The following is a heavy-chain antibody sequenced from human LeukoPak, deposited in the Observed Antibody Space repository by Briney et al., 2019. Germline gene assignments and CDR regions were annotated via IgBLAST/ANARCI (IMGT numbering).Heavy chain of an antibody. J-gene: IGHJ4*02. CDR3: AKDMAAAGSRGLNY. D-gene: IGHD6-13*01. CDR1: GFTFDDYA. CDR2: ISWNSGSI. V-gene: IGHV3-9*03. Sequence: GGTLRLSCAASGFTFDDYAMHWVRQAPGKGLEWVSGISWNSGSIGYADSVKGRFTISRDNAKNSLYLQMNSLRAEDMALYYCAKDMAAAGSRGLNYWGQGTLVTVSS.